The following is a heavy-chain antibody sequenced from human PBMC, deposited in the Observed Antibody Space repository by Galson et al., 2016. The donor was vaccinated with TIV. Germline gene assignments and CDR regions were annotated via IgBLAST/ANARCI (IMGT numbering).Heavy chain of an antibody. Sequence: SVKVSCKASGYTFINYYMHWVRQAPGQGLEWVGVIDPSSGGTTYAQKFQGRVTMTRDTSTSTVYMDLSSLRSDDTAVFYCAVWSNIYYFALWDQGTLITVSS. J-gene: IGHJ4*02. CDR3: AVWSNIYYFAL. CDR2: IDPSSGGT. CDR1: GYTFINYY. V-gene: IGHV1-46*01. D-gene: IGHD2-21*01.